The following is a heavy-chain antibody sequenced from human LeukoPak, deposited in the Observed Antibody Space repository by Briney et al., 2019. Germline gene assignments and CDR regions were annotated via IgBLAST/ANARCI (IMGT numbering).Heavy chain of an antibody. V-gene: IGHV4-4*07. D-gene: IGHD5-12*01. CDR3: AREPTSGREPTSGRPLDY. CDR1: GGSISGYF. Sequence: SETLSLTCTVSGGSISGYFWSWIRQPAGKGLEWIGRIYSSGNNNYNPSLKSRVTMSLDTSKNHLSLNLSSVTAADTAVYYCAREPTSGREPTSGRPLDYWGQGTLVTVSS. J-gene: IGHJ4*02. CDR2: IYSSGNN.